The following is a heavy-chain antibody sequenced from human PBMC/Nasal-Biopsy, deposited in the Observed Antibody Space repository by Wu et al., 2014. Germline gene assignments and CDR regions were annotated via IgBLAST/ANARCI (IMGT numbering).Heavy chain of an antibody. CDR1: GFTFSTFG. J-gene: IGHJ4*02. Sequence: LRLSCAASGFTFSTFGVHWVRQAPGKGLEWVAGIWHDGSDKYYADSVKGRFTISRDNSKNMLYLEVDDLRAADTAVYFCARESPEGSVAGFFDYWARGPGHRLL. V-gene: IGHV3-33*01. CDR3: ARESPEGSVAGFFDY. CDR2: IWHDGSDK. D-gene: IGHD6-19*01.